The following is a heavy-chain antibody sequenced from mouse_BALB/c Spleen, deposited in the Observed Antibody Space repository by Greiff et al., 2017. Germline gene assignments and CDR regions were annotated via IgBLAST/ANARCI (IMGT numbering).Heavy chain of an antibody. J-gene: IGHJ4*01. CDR2: IDPANGNT. D-gene: IGHD1-1*01. Sequence: DVQLQESGAELVKPGASVKLSCTASGFNIKDTYMHWVKQRPEQGLEWIGRIDPANGNTKYDPKFQGKATITADTSSNTAYLQLSSLTSEDTAVYYCARSTYGRGAMDYWGQGTSVTVSS. CDR1: GFNIKDTY. V-gene: IGHV14-3*02. CDR3: ARSTYGRGAMDY.